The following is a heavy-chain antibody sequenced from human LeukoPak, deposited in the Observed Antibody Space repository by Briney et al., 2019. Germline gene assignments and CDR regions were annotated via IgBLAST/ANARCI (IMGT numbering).Heavy chain of an antibody. V-gene: IGHV4-30-4*01. CDR2: IYHTGTT. Sequence: SQTLSLTCTVSGGLISRIEYYWGWVRQSPVKGLEWLGHIYHTGTTLYSPHLNNRLTISVDSSKNQFSLTLNSVTAADTAVYYCASVSVWELATHTGGSFDYWGRGILVTVSS. CDR1: GGLISRIEYY. D-gene: IGHD1-26*01. CDR3: ASVSVWELATHTGGSFDY. J-gene: IGHJ4*02.